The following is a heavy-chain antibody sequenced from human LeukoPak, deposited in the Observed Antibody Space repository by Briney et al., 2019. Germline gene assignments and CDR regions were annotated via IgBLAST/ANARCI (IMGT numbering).Heavy chain of an antibody. Sequence: PGGSLRLSCEASGFSFGNYWVSWVRQAPGRGLEWVSNIKQDGGEKLYVDSVKGRFTISRDNAKNSLFLQMNSLRVEDTAVYFCARDRYYYNYEAFVWGRGAQVIVSS. D-gene: IGHD3-10*01. CDR1: GFSFGNYW. CDR2: IKQDGGEK. J-gene: IGHJ2*01. CDR3: ARDRYYYNYEAFV. V-gene: IGHV3-7*01.